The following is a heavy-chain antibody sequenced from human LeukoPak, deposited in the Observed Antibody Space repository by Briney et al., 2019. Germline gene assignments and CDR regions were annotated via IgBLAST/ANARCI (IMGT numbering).Heavy chain of an antibody. CDR3: ARADLRGGRYP. D-gene: IGHD3-16*01. V-gene: IGHV3-23*01. Sequence: GGSLRLSCAASGFTFSNYAMIWVRQAPGRGLEWVSALSGSGATTYYADSVKGRFTISRDNSKKTLYLQMNSLRAEDTAVYYCARADLRGGRYPWGQGTLVTVSS. CDR1: GFTFSNYA. J-gene: IGHJ5*02. CDR2: LSGSGATT.